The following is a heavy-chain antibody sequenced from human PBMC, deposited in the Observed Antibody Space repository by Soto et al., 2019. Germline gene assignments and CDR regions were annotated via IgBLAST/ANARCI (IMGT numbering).Heavy chain of an antibody. D-gene: IGHD1-26*01. Sequence: ASVKLSCPASGYTCTAYYIHWLRQAPGQGIEWMGWINPNSGGTNYAQTFQGRVAMTRDTSISTAYMEMSRLISDDTAVYYCARWTCPGDSVVHSAASLDMWGQGFLVTV. CDR2: INPNSGGT. J-gene: IGHJ4*02. CDR1: GYTCTAYY. V-gene: IGHV1-2*02. CDR3: ARWTCPGDSVVHSAASLDM.